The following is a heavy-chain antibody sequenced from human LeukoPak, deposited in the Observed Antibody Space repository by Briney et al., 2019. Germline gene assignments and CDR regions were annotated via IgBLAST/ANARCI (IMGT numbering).Heavy chain of an antibody. CDR1: GGSISSSSYY. J-gene: IGHJ4*02. CDR3: ASHTVLLWFGDN. Sequence: SETLSLTCTVSGGSISSSSYYWGWIRQPPGKGLEWIGSIYYSGSTYYNPSLKSRVTISVDTSKNQFSLKLSSVTAADTAVYYCASHTVLLWFGDNWGQGTLVTVSS. CDR2: IYYSGST. V-gene: IGHV4-39*01. D-gene: IGHD3-10*01.